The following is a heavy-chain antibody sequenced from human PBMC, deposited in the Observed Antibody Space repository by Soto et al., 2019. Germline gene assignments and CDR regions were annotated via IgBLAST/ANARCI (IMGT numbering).Heavy chain of an antibody. CDR3: ARGGDYLDY. CDR2: INCYNGNT. D-gene: IGHD1-26*01. V-gene: IGHV1-18*01. CDR1: GYTFINNG. Sequence: ASVKVSCKASGYTFINNGISWVRQAPGQGLEWMGWINCYNGNTKYAQMFQGRVTMTKDTSTSTVYMGMRSLRSDDTAVYYCARGGDYLDYWGQGTLVTVSS. J-gene: IGHJ4*02.